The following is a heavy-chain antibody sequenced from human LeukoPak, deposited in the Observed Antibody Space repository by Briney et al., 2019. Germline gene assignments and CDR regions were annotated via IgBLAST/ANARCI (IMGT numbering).Heavy chain of an antibody. CDR1: GFTFSSYE. CDR2: ISSSGSTI. J-gene: IGHJ4*02. V-gene: IGHV3-48*03. D-gene: IGHD3-22*01. CDR3: ARDSYYYDSSGSHDPFDY. Sequence: GGSLRLSCAASGFTFSSYEMNWVRQAPGKGLEWVSYISSSGSTIYYADSVKGRFTISRDNAKNTLYLQMNSLRAEDTAVYYCARDSYYYDSSGSHDPFDYWGQGTLVTVSS.